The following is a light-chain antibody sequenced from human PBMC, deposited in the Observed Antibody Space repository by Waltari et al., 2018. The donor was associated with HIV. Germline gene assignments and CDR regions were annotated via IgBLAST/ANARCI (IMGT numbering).Light chain of an antibody. CDR1: QSRLGSGGKTC. J-gene: IGKJ2*01. Sequence: DIVMTQRTRSLAVTPGQPASIACKSSQSRLGSGGKTCLSWYLQKPGQPPQLLIYEVSTRFSGMADRVSGIGSGTDFTLKISRVEAEDVGVYYCKQNVQLPYTFGQGTKLEIK. V-gene: IGKV2D-29*01. CDR3: KQNVQLPYT. CDR2: EVS.